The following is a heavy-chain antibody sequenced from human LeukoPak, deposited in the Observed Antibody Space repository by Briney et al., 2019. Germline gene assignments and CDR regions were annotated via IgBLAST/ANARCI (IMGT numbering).Heavy chain of an antibody. J-gene: IGHJ4*02. Sequence: GGSLRLSCAASGFTFSSHEMSWVRQAPGKGLEWVSYISSSGYTIYYADSVKGRFTISRDNAKNSLYLQMNSLRAEDTAVYYCARDGKGIGVAGIDYWGQGILVTVSS. CDR2: ISSSGYTI. V-gene: IGHV3-48*03. D-gene: IGHD6-19*01. CDR3: ARDGKGIGVAGIDY. CDR1: GFTFSSHE.